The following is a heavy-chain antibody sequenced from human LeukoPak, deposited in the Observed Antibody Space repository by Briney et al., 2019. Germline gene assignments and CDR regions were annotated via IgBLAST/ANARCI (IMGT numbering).Heavy chain of an antibody. V-gene: IGHV3-9*01. CDR1: GFIFSSYA. Sequence: GGSLRLSCAASGFIFSSYAFNWVRQAPGKGLEWVSGISWNSGSIGYADSVKGRFTISRDNAKNSLYLQMNSLRAEDTALYYCAKDMATMVRGVDYWGQGTLVTVSS. CDR3: AKDMATMVRGVDY. D-gene: IGHD3-10*01. CDR2: ISWNSGSI. J-gene: IGHJ4*02.